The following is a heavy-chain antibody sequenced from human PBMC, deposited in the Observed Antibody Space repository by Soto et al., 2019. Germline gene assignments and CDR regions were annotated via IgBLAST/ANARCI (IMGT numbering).Heavy chain of an antibody. CDR2: IYHTGST. Sequence: QVQLQESGPGLVKPSETLSLTCTVSGGSVSDDNYYWSWIRQPPGKRLEWIGYIYHTGSTNFNPSLKSRVTMSVDTSKNQFSPTLNSVTAADTAVYYCARGNWKGDYWGQGTLVTVSS. D-gene: IGHD1-20*01. CDR3: ARGNWKGDY. V-gene: IGHV4-61*01. CDR1: GGSVSDDNYY. J-gene: IGHJ4*02.